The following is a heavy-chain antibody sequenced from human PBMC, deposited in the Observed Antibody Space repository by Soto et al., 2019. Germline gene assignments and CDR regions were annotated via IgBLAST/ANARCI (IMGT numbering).Heavy chain of an antibody. Sequence: QVQLVESGGGVVQPGRSLRLSCAASGFTFSSYAMHWVRQAPGKGLEWVAVISYDGSNKYYADSVKGRFTISRDNSKNTLYLQMNSLRAEDTAVYYWAREGVGSFDYWGQGTLVTVSS. V-gene: IGHV3-30-3*01. J-gene: IGHJ4*02. CDR2: ISYDGSNK. CDR3: AREGVGSFDY. D-gene: IGHD3-3*01. CDR1: GFTFSSYA.